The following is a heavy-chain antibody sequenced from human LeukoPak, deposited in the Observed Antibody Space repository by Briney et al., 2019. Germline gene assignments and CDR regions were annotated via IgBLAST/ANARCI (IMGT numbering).Heavy chain of an antibody. CDR2: IKQDGSEK. J-gene: IGHJ4*02. CDR3: ARDWFGELLSFDY. CDR1: GFTLSSYW. D-gene: IGHD3-10*01. Sequence: GGSLRLSCAASGFTLSSYWMSWVRQAPGKGLEWVANIKQDGSEKYYVDSVKGRFTISRDNAKNSLYLQMNSLRAEDTAVYYCARDWFGELLSFDYWGQGTLVTVSS. V-gene: IGHV3-7*01.